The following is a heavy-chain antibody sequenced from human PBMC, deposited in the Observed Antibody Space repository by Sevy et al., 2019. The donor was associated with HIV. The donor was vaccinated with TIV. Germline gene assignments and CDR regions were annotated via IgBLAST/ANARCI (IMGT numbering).Heavy chain of an antibody. Sequence: SETLSITCIVSGGPISTCTNFWGWIRQPPGKGREWIGGIYCGGSTYYNPSLKSRVAISVDTSKNQFSLKVNSVSAADTAVYYCARGRITFFDDWGQGALVTVSS. J-gene: IGHJ5*02. CDR3: ARGRITFFDD. D-gene: IGHD3-16*01. V-gene: IGHV4-39*01. CDR1: GGPISTCTNF. CDR2: IYCGGST.